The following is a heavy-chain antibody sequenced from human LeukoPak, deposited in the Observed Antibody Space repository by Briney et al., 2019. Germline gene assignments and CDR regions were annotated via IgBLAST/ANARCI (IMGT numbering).Heavy chain of an antibody. CDR2: INQDGNRE. CDR3: ASTFPYCSDGSCAL. D-gene: IGHD2-15*01. CDR1: GLTFSSYW. Sequence: GGSLRLSCAASGLTFSSYWMRWVRQAPGKGLEWVANINQDGNRENYVESVKGRFSISRDNAKNSLFLQMHSLRAEDTAVYYCASTFPYCSDGSCALGGQGTLVTVSS. V-gene: IGHV3-7*01. J-gene: IGHJ4*02.